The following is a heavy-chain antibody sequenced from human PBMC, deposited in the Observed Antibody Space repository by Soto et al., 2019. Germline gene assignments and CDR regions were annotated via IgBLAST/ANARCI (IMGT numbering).Heavy chain of an antibody. D-gene: IGHD3-10*01. CDR3: ARHSTSAPKDY. V-gene: IGHV5-10-1*01. CDR1: GYSFTSYW. J-gene: IGHJ4*01. Sequence: PGESLKISCKGSGYSFTSYWISWVRQMPGKGLEWMGRIDPSDSYTNYSPSFQGHVTISADKSISTAFLQWNSLKASDNAIYYCARHSTSAPKDYWGQGTLVTVSS. CDR2: IDPSDSYT.